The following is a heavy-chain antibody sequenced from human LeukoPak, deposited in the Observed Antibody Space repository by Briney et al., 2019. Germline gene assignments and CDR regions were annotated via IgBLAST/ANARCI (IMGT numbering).Heavy chain of an antibody. CDR2: LNPGSGST. J-gene: IGHJ5*02. V-gene: IGHV1-46*01. CDR1: GYSLTALS. CDR3: AKDVTLGSWYGWFDP. Sequence: ASVKVSCKVSGYSLTALSMHWVRQAPGQGLEWMGVLNPGSGSTSYAQKFQDRVTMTTDMSTSTVYMELSSLRFEDTAVYYCAKDVTLGSWYGWFDPWGQGTLVIVSS. D-gene: IGHD6-13*01.